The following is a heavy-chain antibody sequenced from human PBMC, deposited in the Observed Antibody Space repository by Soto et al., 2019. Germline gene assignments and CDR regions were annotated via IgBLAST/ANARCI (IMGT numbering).Heavy chain of an antibody. CDR2: INAGNGNT. Sequence: ASVKVSCKASGYTFTSYAMHWVRQAPGQRLEWMGWINAGNGNTKYSQKFQGRVTITRDTSASTAYMELSSLRSEDTAVYYCARVSSSHNYYDSSGYYSGWFDPWGQGTLVTVS. V-gene: IGHV1-3*01. CDR1: GYTFTSYA. J-gene: IGHJ5*02. D-gene: IGHD3-22*01. CDR3: ARVSSSHNYYDSSGYYSGWFDP.